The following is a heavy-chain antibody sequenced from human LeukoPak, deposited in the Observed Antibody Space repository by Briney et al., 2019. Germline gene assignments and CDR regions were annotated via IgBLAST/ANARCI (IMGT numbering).Heavy chain of an antibody. CDR2: MSHTGAT. V-gene: IGHV4-34*01. Sequence: PSETLSLTCAVFGGSFSGYYWSWIRQSPEKGLEWIGEMSHTGATNYDPSLKSRVTVSVDTSKKQFSLNLRSVTAADTAVYYCARGLHYNILTGGMDVWGQGTTVIVSS. CDR3: ARGLHYNILTGGMDV. CDR1: GGSFSGYY. D-gene: IGHD3-9*01. J-gene: IGHJ6*02.